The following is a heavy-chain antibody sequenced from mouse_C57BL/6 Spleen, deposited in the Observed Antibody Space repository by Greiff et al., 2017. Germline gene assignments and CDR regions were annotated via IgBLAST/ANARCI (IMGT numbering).Heavy chain of an antibody. CDR1: GYTFPDYE. V-gene: IGHV1-15*01. CDR2: IDPATGGT. CDR3: TRKRLPYFDY. J-gene: IGHJ2*01. Sequence: QVQLQQSGAELVRPGASVTLSCKASGYTFPDYEMHWVQQTPVHGLEWIGAIDPATGGTAYNQKFKGKAILTADKSSSTAYMELRSLTSEVYAVYYCTRKRLPYFDYWGQGTTLTVSS. D-gene: IGHD2-4*01.